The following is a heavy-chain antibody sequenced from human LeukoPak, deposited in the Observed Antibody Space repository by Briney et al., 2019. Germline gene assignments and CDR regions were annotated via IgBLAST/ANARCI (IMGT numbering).Heavy chain of an antibody. CDR2: IDYSGGT. CDR1: GGSVSSGSYC. V-gene: IGHV4-61*01. Sequence: KPSETLSLTCTVSGGSVSSGSYCWNWIRQPPGKGLEWIGFIDYSGGTSYNPSLKSRVTMSLNTSNNQFSLKLSSVTAADTAVYYCATTCGDNPLRWFDPWGQGTLVTVSS. D-gene: IGHD5-18*01. J-gene: IGHJ5*02. CDR3: ATTCGDNPLRWFDP.